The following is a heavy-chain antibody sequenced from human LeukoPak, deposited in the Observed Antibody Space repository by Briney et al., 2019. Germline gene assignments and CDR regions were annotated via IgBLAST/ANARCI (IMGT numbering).Heavy chain of an antibody. D-gene: IGHD2-15*01. V-gene: IGHV3-23*01. Sequence: PGGSLRLSCAASGFTFSSYAMSWVRQAPGKGLEWASSINAFGASTYYADSVKGRFTISRDNSKNTLYLQMSSLRGEDTAVYYCAKVALGYCSGGSCYYFDYGGQGTLVTVSS. CDR1: GFTFSSYA. CDR2: INAFGAST. J-gene: IGHJ4*02. CDR3: AKVALGYCSGGSCYYFDY.